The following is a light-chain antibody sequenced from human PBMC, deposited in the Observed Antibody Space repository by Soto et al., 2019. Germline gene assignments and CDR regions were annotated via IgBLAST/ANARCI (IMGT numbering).Light chain of an antibody. CDR2: EVS. V-gene: IGLV2-14*01. J-gene: IGLJ1*01. CDR1: SSDVGDNNY. CDR3: SSYTSSSPYV. Sequence: QSALTQHASVSGSPGQSITISCTGTSSDVGDNNYVSWYQQNPGKAPKLMIYEVSNRPSGVSNRFSASKSGNTASLTISGLHAEDEADYYCSSYTSSSPYVFGTGTKLTVL.